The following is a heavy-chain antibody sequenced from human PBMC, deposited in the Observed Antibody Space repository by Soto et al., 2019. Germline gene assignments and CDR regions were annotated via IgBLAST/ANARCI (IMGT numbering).Heavy chain of an antibody. J-gene: IGHJ4*02. D-gene: IGHD3-16*01. CDR1: GFSLSSKGMR. CDR3: ARSPGGFTVATYFFDY. V-gene: IGHV2-70*04. Sequence: SGPTLVNPTQTLTLTCTFSGFSLSSKGMRVSWIRQPPGKALEWLARIDWDDDKFYSPSLRTRPAISKGTSKNQVVLTMTNVDPMDTATYYCARSPGGFTVATYFFDYWGQGTLVTVSS. CDR2: IDWDDDK.